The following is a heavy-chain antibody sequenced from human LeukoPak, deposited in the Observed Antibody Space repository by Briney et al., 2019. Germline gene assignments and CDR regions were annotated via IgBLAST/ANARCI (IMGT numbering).Heavy chain of an antibody. Sequence: ASVKVSCKASGYTFTSYGISWVRQAPGQGLEWMGWISAYNGNANYAQKLQGRVTMTTDTSTSTAYMELRSLRSDDTAVYYCAREYGGYLYYYGMDVWGQGTTVTVSS. CDR3: AREYGGYLYYYGMDV. CDR2: ISAYNGNA. V-gene: IGHV1-18*01. D-gene: IGHD5-12*01. J-gene: IGHJ6*02. CDR1: GYTFTSYG.